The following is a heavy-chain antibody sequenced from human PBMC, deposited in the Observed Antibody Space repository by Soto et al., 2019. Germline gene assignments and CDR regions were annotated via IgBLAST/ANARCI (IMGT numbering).Heavy chain of an antibody. D-gene: IGHD6-13*01. CDR1: GGSISSSSYY. CDR2: IFHSGST. Sequence: PSETLSLTCTVSGGSISSSSYYWGWIRQPPGKGLEWIGEIFHSGSTNYNPSLKTRLTISVDKSKNQFSLKLSSVTAADTAVYYCAKYTIIAAAGKRYFDYWGQGTLVTVSS. J-gene: IGHJ4*02. V-gene: IGHV4-39*07. CDR3: AKYTIIAAAGKRYFDY.